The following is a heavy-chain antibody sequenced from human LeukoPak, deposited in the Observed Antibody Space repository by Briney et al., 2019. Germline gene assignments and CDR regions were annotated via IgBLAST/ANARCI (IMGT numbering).Heavy chain of an antibody. Sequence: PGGSLRLSCAASGFTFSSYAMSWVRQAPGKGLGWVSAISGSGGSTYYADSVKGRFTISRDNSKNTLYLQMNSLRAEDTAVYYCACLATRYYDSSGPNADYWGQGTLVTVSS. CDR3: ACLATRYYDSSGPNADY. CDR1: GFTFSSYA. J-gene: IGHJ4*02. V-gene: IGHV3-23*01. D-gene: IGHD3-22*01. CDR2: ISGSGGST.